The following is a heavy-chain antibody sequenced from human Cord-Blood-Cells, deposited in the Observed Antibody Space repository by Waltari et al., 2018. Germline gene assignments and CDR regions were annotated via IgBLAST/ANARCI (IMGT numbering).Heavy chain of an antibody. D-gene: IGHD2-2*01. Sequence: QVQLVQSGAAVKKPGASVKVSCKVSGSTLTELSMHWVRQAPGKGLEWMGGFDPEDGETIYAQKFQGRVTMTEDTSTDTAYMELSSLRSEDTAVYYCATSRYCSSTSCYAFDIWGQGTMVTVSS. J-gene: IGHJ3*02. CDR3: ATSRYCSSTSCYAFDI. CDR2: FDPEDGET. V-gene: IGHV1-24*01. CDR1: GSTLTELS.